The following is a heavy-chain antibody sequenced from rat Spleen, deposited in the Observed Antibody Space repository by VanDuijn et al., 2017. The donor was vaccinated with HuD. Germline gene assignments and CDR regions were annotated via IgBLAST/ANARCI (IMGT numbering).Heavy chain of an antibody. CDR1: GFSLTGNN. CDR2: IWSGGST. Sequence: QVQLKESGPGLVQPSQTLSLTCTVSGFSLTGNNVYWIRQAPGKGLEWLAIIWSGGSTYYNSVLKSRLNISRDTSKSQVFLKMNSLLTEDTAMYFCTRGNFDYWGQGVMVTVSS. J-gene: IGHJ2*01. V-gene: IGHV2-1*01. CDR3: TRGNFDY.